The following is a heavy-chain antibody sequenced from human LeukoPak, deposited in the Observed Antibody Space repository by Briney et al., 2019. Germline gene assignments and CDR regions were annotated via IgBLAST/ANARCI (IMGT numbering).Heavy chain of an antibody. V-gene: IGHV3-74*01. CDR1: GFTFSNYW. CDR3: ARVSSGSYFGYYYYYMDV. D-gene: IGHD1-26*01. Sequence: GGSLRLSCAASGFTFSNYWMHWVRQAPGKGLVWASRIDSDGSSTSYADSVKGRFTISRDNAKNTLYLQMNSLRAEDTAVYYCARVSSGSYFGYYYYYMDVWGKGTTVTVSS. J-gene: IGHJ6*03. CDR2: IDSDGSST.